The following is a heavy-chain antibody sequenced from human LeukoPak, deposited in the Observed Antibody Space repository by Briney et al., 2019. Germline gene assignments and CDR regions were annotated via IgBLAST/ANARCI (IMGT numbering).Heavy chain of an antibody. CDR2: INTYIGNT. CDR1: GYTFTSHG. Sequence: ASVKVSCKASGYTFTSHGISWVRQAPGQGLEWMAWINTYIGNTHYAQKLQGRVTMTTDTSTSTAYMELRSLRSDDTAVYYCARTDVDRFYYYYYMDVWGKGTTVTVSS. J-gene: IGHJ6*03. D-gene: IGHD3-3*01. CDR3: ARTDVDRFYYYYYMDV. V-gene: IGHV1-18*01.